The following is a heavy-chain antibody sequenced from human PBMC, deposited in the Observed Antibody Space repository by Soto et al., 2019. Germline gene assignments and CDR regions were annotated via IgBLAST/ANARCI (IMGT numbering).Heavy chain of an antibody. Sequence: SETLSLTCTVSGGSISSYYWSWIRQPAGKGLEWIGRIYTSGSTNYNPSLKSRVTMSVDTSKNQFSLKLSSVTAAGTAVYYCARDRLGDVRAVRYYYGMDVWGQGTTVTVS. J-gene: IGHJ6*02. CDR1: GGSISSYY. V-gene: IGHV4-4*07. CDR2: IYTSGST. D-gene: IGHD3-16*01. CDR3: ARDRLGDVRAVRYYYGMDV.